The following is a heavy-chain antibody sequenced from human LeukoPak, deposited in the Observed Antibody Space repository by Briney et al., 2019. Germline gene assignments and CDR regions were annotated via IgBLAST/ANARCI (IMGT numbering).Heavy chain of an antibody. J-gene: IGHJ4*02. CDR3: ASSGYYDSSIFDY. D-gene: IGHD3-22*01. CDR1: GFNVSSNY. V-gene: IGHV3-53*04. CDR2: IYSGGST. Sequence: GSLRLSCGASGFNVSSNYMSWVRQAPGKGLEWVSVIYSGGSTYYADSVKGRFTISRHNSKNTLYLQMNSLRPEDTAVYYCASSGYYDSSIFDYWGQGTLVTVS.